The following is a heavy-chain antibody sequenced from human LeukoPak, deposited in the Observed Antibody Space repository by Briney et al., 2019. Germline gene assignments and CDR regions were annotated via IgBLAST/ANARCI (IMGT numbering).Heavy chain of an antibody. CDR1: GFTFSSYP. J-gene: IGHJ4*02. CDR2: ISGSGVYT. CDR3: AKGYGSGNYPPTY. V-gene: IGHV3-23*01. Sequence: GGSLRLSCVASGFTFSSYPMTWVRQAPGKGLEWVSGISGSGVYTYYADSVKGRFTISRDNSKNTLYLQMNSLRVEDTAVYYCAKGYGSGNYPPTYWGQGSLLTVSS. D-gene: IGHD3-10*01.